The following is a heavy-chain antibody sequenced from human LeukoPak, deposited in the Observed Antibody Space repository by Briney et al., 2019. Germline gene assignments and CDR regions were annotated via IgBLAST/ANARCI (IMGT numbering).Heavy chain of an antibody. Sequence: SETLSLTCTVSGGSISSSSYYWGRIRQPPGKGLEWIGSIYYSGSTYYDPSLKSRVTISVDTSKNQFSLKLSSVTAADTAVYYCARHAHYYDSSWEFIDYWGQGTLVTVSS. D-gene: IGHD3-22*01. J-gene: IGHJ4*02. CDR2: IYYSGST. CDR1: GGSISSSSYY. V-gene: IGHV4-39*01. CDR3: ARHAHYYDSSWEFIDY.